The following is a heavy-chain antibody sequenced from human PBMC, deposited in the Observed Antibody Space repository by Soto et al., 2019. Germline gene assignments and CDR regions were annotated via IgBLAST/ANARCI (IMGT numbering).Heavy chain of an antibody. V-gene: IGHV1-3*01. CDR1: GYTFTSYA. J-gene: IGHJ5*02. CDR2: INAGNGNT. Sequence: ASVKVSCKASGYTFTSYAMHWVRQAPGQRLEWMGWINAGNGNTKYSQKFQGRVTITRDTSASTAYMELSSLRSEDTAVYYCARDESPETYYYDSSGYYYGHNWFDPWGQGTLVTVSS. CDR3: ARDESPETYYYDSSGYYYGHNWFDP. D-gene: IGHD3-22*01.